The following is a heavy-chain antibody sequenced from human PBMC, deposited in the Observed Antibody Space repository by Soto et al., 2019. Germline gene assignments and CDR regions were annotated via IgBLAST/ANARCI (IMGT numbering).Heavy chain of an antibody. CDR2: IYHSGST. V-gene: IGHV4-30-2*01. Sequence: SETLSLTCAVSGGSISSGGYSWSWIRQPPGKGLEWIGYIYHSGSTYYNPSLKSRVTISVDRSKNQFSLRLSSVTAADTAVYYCARGVVGATTGPDYFDYRGQGTLVTVS. CDR1: GGSISSGGYS. D-gene: IGHD1-26*01. J-gene: IGHJ4*02. CDR3: ARGVVGATTGPDYFDY.